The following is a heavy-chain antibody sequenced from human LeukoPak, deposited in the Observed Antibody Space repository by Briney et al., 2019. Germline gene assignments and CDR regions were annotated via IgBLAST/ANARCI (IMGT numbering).Heavy chain of an antibody. CDR3: ARDQYIYSDSSGYYDY. Sequence: PSETLSLTCTVSGGSISTYYWSWIRQPPGKGLEWIGYIYYSGSTNYNPSLKSRVTMSVDTSKNQFSLKLKSVTAADTAVYYCARDQYIYSDSSGYYDYWGQGTLVTVSS. V-gene: IGHV4-59*01. J-gene: IGHJ4*02. CDR1: GGSISTYY. CDR2: IYYSGST. D-gene: IGHD3-22*01.